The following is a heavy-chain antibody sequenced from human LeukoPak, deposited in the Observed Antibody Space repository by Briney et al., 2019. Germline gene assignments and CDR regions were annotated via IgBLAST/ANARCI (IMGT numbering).Heavy chain of an antibody. CDR1: GGSFGNYY. D-gene: IGHD2/OR15-2a*01. V-gene: IGHV4-59*01. J-gene: IGHJ3*02. CDR3: ARDFSAAFDI. Sequence: PSETLSLTCTVSGGSFGNYYWSWIRQPPGKGLEWIGYIYDSGTTNYNPSLKSRVTISVDTSKNQFSLKLSSVTAADMAVYYCARDFSAAFDIWGQGTMVTVSS. CDR2: IYDSGTT.